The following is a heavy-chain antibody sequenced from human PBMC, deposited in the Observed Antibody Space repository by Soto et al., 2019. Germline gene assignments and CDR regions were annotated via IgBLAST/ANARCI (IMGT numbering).Heavy chain of an antibody. D-gene: IGHD2-2*01. CDR2: IIPILRSV. CDR1: GDTLGSFA. Sequence: SVKVSCKASGDTLGSFAFSWVRQAPGKGLEWLGGIIPILRSVSHAQRFQGRLTIPADESSRTVFMELSRLTSEDTADDYRATEGVSVPAGTFEYWGQGTLVTVSS. CDR3: ATEGVSVPAGTFEY. V-gene: IGHV1-69*10. J-gene: IGHJ4*02.